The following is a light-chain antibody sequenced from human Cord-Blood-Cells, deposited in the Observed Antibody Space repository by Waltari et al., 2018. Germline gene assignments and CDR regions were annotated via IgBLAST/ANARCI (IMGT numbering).Light chain of an antibody. V-gene: IGKV3-11*01. Sequence: EIVLTQSPATLSLSPGERATLSCRASQSVSSYLDWYQQKPGQAPRLLIYDASNKATGIPARFSGSGSGTDFTLTISSLEPEDCAVYYCQQRSNWPRTFGQGTKLEIK. CDR1: QSVSSY. CDR3: QQRSNWPRT. CDR2: DAS. J-gene: IGKJ2*01.